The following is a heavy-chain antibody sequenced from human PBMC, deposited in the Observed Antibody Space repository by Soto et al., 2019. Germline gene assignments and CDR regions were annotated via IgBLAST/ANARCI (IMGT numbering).Heavy chain of an antibody. CDR3: ARDLDDGSGSSRFDP. CDR1: GGSISSGDYY. CDR2: IYYSGST. J-gene: IGHJ5*02. D-gene: IGHD3-10*01. V-gene: IGHV4-30-4*01. Sequence: SETLSLTCTVSGGSISSGDYYWSWIRQPPGKGLEWVGYIYYSGSTYYNPSLKSRVTISVDTSKNQFSLKLSSVTAADTAVYYCARDLDDGSGSSRFDPWGQGTLVTVS.